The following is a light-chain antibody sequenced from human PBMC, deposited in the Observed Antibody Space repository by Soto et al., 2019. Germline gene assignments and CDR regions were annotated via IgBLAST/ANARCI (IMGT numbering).Light chain of an antibody. Sequence: EIVLTQSPGTLSLSPGERATLSCRASQSVSSSYLAWYQQKPGQAPRLLIYGASSRATGIPDRFSGSGSGTDFTLTISRLESEDFAVYYCHQYGSSPLYTFGQGTKLEIK. V-gene: IGKV3-20*01. CDR1: QSVSSSY. CDR2: GAS. J-gene: IGKJ2*01. CDR3: HQYGSSPLYT.